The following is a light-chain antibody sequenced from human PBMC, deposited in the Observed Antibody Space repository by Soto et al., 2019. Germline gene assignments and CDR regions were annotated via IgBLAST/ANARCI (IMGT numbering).Light chain of an antibody. V-gene: IGKV3-20*01. CDR2: GAS. CDR3: QLFGTSRT. Sequence: EIVLTQSPGTRSLSPGERATLSCRASQSNGGSYVGWYQQKPGQAPRLLIYGASSRATGIPERFSGSGSGTDFTLTISRLEPEDFAVYYCQLFGTSRTFGQGTKVEIK. J-gene: IGKJ1*01. CDR1: QSNGGSY.